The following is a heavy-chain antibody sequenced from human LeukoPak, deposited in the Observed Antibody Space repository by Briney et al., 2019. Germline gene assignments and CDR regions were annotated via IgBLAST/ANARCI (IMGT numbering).Heavy chain of an antibody. J-gene: IGHJ4*02. CDR3: ARGYSSSSVGAPDYFDY. CDR1: GFTFSSYA. V-gene: IGHV3-30-3*01. Sequence: GRSLRLSCAASGFTFSSYAMHWVRQAPGKGLEWVAVISYDGSNKYYADSVKGRFTISRDNSKNTLYLQMNSLRAEDTAVYYCARGYSSSSVGAPDYFDYWGQGTLVTVSS. CDR2: ISYDGSNK. D-gene: IGHD6-6*01.